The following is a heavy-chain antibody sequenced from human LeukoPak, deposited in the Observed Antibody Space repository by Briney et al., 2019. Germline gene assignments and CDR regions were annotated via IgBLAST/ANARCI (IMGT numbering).Heavy chain of an antibody. CDR3: AREGGSGSRYGWGYYYMDV. Sequence: PGGSLRLSCAASGFTFDDYGMSWFRQAPGKGLEWVSGINWNGGSTCYAYSVKGRFTIYRDNAKNSLYLQKNSLRAEDTALYYGAREGGSGSRYGWGYYYMDVWGKGTTVTVSS. J-gene: IGHJ6*03. D-gene: IGHD3-10*01. V-gene: IGHV3-20*04. CDR1: GFTFDDYG. CDR2: INWNGGST.